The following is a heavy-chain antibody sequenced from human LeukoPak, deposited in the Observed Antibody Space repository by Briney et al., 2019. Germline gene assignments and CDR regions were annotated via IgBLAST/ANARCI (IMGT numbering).Heavy chain of an antibody. Sequence: PGGSLRLSCTASGFTFSSYSMNWVRQAPGKGLEWVSYISSSTGTIYYADSVKGRFTISRDNAKNSLYLQMSSLRDEDTAVYYCARERRYCSGGSCYTPSGGMDVWGQGTTVTVSS. CDR2: ISSSTGTI. CDR1: GFTFSSYS. J-gene: IGHJ6*02. D-gene: IGHD2-15*01. CDR3: ARERRYCSGGSCYTPSGGMDV. V-gene: IGHV3-48*02.